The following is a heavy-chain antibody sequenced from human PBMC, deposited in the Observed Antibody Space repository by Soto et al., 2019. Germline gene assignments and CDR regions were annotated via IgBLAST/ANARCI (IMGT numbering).Heavy chain of an antibody. CDR3: AKDLKTVVKRGVEDYYYGMDV. D-gene: IGHD2-15*01. CDR2: ISYDGSNK. CDR1: GFTFSSYG. Sequence: RGSLRLSCAASGFTFSSYGMHWVRQAPGKGLEWVAVISYDGSNKYYADSVKGRFTISRDNSKNTLYLQMNSLRAEDTAVYYCAKDLKTVVKRGVEDYYYGMDVWGQGTTVTVSS. V-gene: IGHV3-30*18. J-gene: IGHJ6*02.